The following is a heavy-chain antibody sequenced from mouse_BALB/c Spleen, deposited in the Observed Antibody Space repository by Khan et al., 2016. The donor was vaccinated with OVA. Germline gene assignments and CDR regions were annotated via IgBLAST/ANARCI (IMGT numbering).Heavy chain of an antibody. CDR2: ISYSGNT. D-gene: IGHD4-1*01. V-gene: IGHV3-2*02. J-gene: IGHJ2*01. CDR3: ARISGGDFDY. Sequence: EVQLQESGPGLVKPSQSLSLTCTVTGYSITSDYAWNWIRQFPGNELEWMGFISYSGNTNYNPSLKSRISITRDTSENQFFLQLNSVTTEDTATYYWARISGGDFDYWGQGTTLTVSS. CDR1: GYSITSDYA.